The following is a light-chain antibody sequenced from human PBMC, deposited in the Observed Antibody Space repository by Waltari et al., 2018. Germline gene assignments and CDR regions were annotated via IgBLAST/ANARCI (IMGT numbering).Light chain of an antibody. Sequence: SYELTRPPSVSVSPGQTASIPCSGDKLGDKYACWYQQKPGQSPVLVIYQDNKRPSGIPERFSGSNSGNTATLTISGTQAMDEADYYCQAWDSSTVVFGGGTKLTVL. CDR2: QDN. CDR1: KLGDKY. J-gene: IGLJ2*01. CDR3: QAWDSSTVV. V-gene: IGLV3-1*01.